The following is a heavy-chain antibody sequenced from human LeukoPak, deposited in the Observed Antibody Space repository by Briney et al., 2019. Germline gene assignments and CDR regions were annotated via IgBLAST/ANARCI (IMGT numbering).Heavy chain of an antibody. D-gene: IGHD4-17*01. V-gene: IGHV4-38-2*01. CDR2: IYHSGST. CDR3: ARPKYGDPWYFDL. Sequence: SETLSLTCAVPGYSISSGYYWGWIRQPPGKGLEWIGSIYHSGSTYYNPSLKSRVTRSVDTSKNQFSLKLSSVTAADTAVYYCARPKYGDPWYFDLWGRGTLVTVSS. CDR1: GYSISSGYY. J-gene: IGHJ2*01.